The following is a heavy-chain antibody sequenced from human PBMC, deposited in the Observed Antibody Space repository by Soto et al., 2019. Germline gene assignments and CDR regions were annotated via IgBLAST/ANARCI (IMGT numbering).Heavy chain of an antibody. CDR2: IYSGGST. CDR1: GFTVSSNY. CDR3: ARDPSFGGDPIPY. J-gene: IGHJ4*02. D-gene: IGHD2-21*02. V-gene: IGHV3-53*04. Sequence: EVQLVESGGGLVQPGGSLRLSCAASGFTVSSNYMSWVRQAPGKGLEWVSVIYSGGSTYYADSVKGRFTISRHNSKKPLYLQMNSLRAEDTAVYYCARDPSFGGDPIPYWGQGTLVTVSS.